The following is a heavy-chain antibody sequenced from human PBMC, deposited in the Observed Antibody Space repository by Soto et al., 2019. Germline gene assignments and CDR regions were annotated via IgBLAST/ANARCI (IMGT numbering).Heavy chain of an antibody. J-gene: IGHJ6*02. CDR1: GGTFSSYA. CDR3: ARTMIVVVPAATYYYYGMDV. D-gene: IGHD2-2*01. CDR2: IIPIFGTA. V-gene: IGHV1-69*13. Sequence: GASVKVSCKASGGTFSSYAISWVRQAPGQGLEWMGGIIPIFGTANYAQKFQGRVTITADESTSTAYMELSSLRSEDTAVYYCARTMIVVVPAATYYYYGMDVWGQGTTVTVSS.